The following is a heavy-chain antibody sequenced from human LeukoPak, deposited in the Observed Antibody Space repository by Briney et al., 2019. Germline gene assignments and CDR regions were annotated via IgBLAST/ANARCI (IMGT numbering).Heavy chain of an antibody. CDR2: ISGSGGST. CDR3: ASASGYSSGWPFDY. D-gene: IGHD6-19*01. Sequence: GGSPRLSCAASGFTFSSHAMSWVRQAPGKGLEWVSGISGSGGSTYYADSVKGRFTISRDNSKQTLYLQMNSLRGEDTAIYYCASASGYSSGWPFDYWGQGTLVTVSS. CDR1: GFTFSSHA. V-gene: IGHV3-23*01. J-gene: IGHJ4*02.